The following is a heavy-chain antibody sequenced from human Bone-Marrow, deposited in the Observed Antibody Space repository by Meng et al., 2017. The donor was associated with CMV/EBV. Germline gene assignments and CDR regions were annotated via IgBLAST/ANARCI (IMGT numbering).Heavy chain of an antibody. J-gene: IGHJ4*02. CDR2: IRYDGSNK. CDR1: GLTFSSYG. CDR3: AKSRSPPKKVVAGPLDY. V-gene: IGHV3-30*02. Sequence: GESLRLSCAASGLTFSSYGMHWVRQAPGKGLEWVAFIRYDGSNKYYVDSVKGRFTISRDNSKNTLYLQMNSLRPEDTAMYYCAKSRSPPKKVVAGPLDYWGQGTLVTVSS. D-gene: IGHD6-19*01.